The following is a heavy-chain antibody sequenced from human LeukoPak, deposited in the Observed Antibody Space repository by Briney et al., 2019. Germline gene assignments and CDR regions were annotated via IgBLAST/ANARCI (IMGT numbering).Heavy chain of an antibody. CDR1: GFTFSSYG. V-gene: IGHV3-30*02. CDR2: IWYGGSNK. J-gene: IGHJ4*02. Sequence: PGGSLRLSCAASGFTFSSYGMHWVRQAPGKGLEWVAVIWYGGSNKYYADSVKGRFTISRDNSKNTLYLQMNSLRAEDTAVYYCAKDENGRGVVVAAMDYWGQGTLVTVSS. CDR3: AKDENGRGVVVAAMDY. D-gene: IGHD2-15*01.